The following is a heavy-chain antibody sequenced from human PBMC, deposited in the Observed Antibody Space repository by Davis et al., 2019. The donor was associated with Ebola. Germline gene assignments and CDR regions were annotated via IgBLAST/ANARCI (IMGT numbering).Heavy chain of an antibody. CDR3: SREMRSAYGQIDL. V-gene: IGHV3-7*01. CDR1: EFTFGNYW. CDR2: LSQDESEK. D-gene: IGHD5-12*01. J-gene: IGHJ5*02. Sequence: PGGSLRLSCVDSEFTFGNYWMTWVRQVPGKGLEWVASLSQDESEKRYVDSVKGRFTISRDNAKDSLYLQMNSLRVDDTAVYYCSREMRSAYGQIDLWGQGTLVTVSS.